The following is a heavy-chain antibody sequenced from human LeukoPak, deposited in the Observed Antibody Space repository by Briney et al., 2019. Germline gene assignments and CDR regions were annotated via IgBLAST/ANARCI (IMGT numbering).Heavy chain of an antibody. CDR3: ARTKYYYDSSGYCFDY. D-gene: IGHD3-22*01. Sequence: GGSLRLSCAASGFTFSSYEMNWVRQAPGKGLEWVSYISSSGSTIYYADSVKGRFTISRDNSKNTLYLQMNSLRAEDTAVYYCARTKYYYDSSGYCFDYWGQGTLVTVSS. V-gene: IGHV3-48*03. CDR2: ISSSGSTI. J-gene: IGHJ4*02. CDR1: GFTFSSYE.